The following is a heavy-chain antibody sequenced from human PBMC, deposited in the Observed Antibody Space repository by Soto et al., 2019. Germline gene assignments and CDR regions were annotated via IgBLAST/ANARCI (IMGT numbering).Heavy chain of an antibody. J-gene: IGHJ5*02. Sequence: PGESLKISFKGSGYSFTSYWIGWVRQMPGKGLEWMGIIYPGDSDTRYSPSFQGQVTISADKSISTAYLQWSSLKASDTAMYYCATQRGYCSGGSCYSGFDPWGQGTLVTVS. CDR2: IYPGDSDT. CDR3: ATQRGYCSGGSCYSGFDP. D-gene: IGHD2-15*01. V-gene: IGHV5-51*01. CDR1: GYSFTSYW.